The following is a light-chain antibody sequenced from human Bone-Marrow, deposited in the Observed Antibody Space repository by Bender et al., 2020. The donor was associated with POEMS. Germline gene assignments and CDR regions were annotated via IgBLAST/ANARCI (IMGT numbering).Light chain of an antibody. CDR1: NSDIGTYNL. CDR3: QTWATGIF. J-gene: IGLJ2*01. V-gene: IGLV2-14*02. CDR2: EVS. Sequence: QSALTQPASVSGSPGQSITISCTGTNSDIGTYNLVSWYQQHPGKAPKLLIFEVSKRPSGVPDRFSGSISGAERFLTISGLQSEDEADYYCQTWATGIFFGGGTKLTVL.